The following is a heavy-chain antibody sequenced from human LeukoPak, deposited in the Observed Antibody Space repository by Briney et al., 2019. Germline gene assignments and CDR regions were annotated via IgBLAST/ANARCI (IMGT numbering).Heavy chain of an antibody. V-gene: IGHV3-48*03. D-gene: IGHD3-9*01. CDR3: ARDQDDILTGYPDY. Sequence: GGSLRLSCAASGFTFSTYEMNWVRQAPGKGLEWVSYISSSGSTIYYADSVKGRFTISRDNAKNSLYLQMNSLRAEDTAVYYCARDQDDILTGYPDYWGQGTLVTVSS. J-gene: IGHJ4*02. CDR1: GFTFSTYE. CDR2: ISSSGSTI.